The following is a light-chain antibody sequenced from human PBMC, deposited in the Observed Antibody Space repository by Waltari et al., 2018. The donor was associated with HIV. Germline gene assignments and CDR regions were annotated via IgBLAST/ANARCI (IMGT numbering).Light chain of an antibody. J-gene: IGKJ2*01. V-gene: IGKV3-15*01. CDR2: GAS. CDR1: QSVRTS. CDR3: QQYDDWLPIT. Sequence: DIVMTQSPAILSVSPGESVTLSCRASQSVRTSLAWYQHKPGQSPRLLIYGASTRATGIPVRFSGSGAGTEFTLNISSLQSEDSAVYHCQQYDDWLPITFGQGTKLEIK.